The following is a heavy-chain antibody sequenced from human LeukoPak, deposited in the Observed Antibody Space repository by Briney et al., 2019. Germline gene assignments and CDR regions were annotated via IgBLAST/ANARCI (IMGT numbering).Heavy chain of an antibody. Sequence: GGSLRLSCAASGFTFSRYSMNWVRQAPGKGLEWVSSISSSSSYIYYADSVKGRFTISRDNAKNSLYLQMNSLRAEDTAVYYCARARGYYYDSSGYWDFDYWGQGTLVTVSS. D-gene: IGHD3-22*01. J-gene: IGHJ4*02. CDR2: ISSSSSYI. CDR1: GFTFSRYS. CDR3: ARARGYYYDSSGYWDFDY. V-gene: IGHV3-21*01.